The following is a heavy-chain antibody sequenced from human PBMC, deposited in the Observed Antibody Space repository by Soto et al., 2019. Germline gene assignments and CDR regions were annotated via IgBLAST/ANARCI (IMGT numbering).Heavy chain of an antibody. CDR2: ISYDGNIK. CDR1: GFTFSNFG. D-gene: IGHD6-13*01. Sequence: QVQLVESGGGVVQPGRSLRLSCAASGFTFSNFGMHWVRQAPGKGLEWVASISYDGNIKYSADSVKGRFTISRDNSKNTLYLQMNSLRSEDTAVYYCAKIWGPVTAAVDDYWGQGTLVTVSS. V-gene: IGHV3-30*18. J-gene: IGHJ4*02. CDR3: AKIWGPVTAAVDDY.